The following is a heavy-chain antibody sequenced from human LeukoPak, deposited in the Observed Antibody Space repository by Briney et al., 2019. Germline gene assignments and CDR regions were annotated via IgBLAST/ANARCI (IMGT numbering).Heavy chain of an antibody. CDR3: ASSLSLWANYRCH. V-gene: IGHV3-48*03. J-gene: IGHJ4*02. CDR1: GFTLSSSV. Sequence: GSLRLSCAASGFTLSSSVMNWVRPAPGKGLEWVSFIAVDDTKYYADSVKGRFTISRDSAKNSLYLQMNSLRAEDTAVYYGASSLSLWANYRCHWGRGTLVTVSS. CDR2: IAVDDTK. D-gene: IGHD3-16*02.